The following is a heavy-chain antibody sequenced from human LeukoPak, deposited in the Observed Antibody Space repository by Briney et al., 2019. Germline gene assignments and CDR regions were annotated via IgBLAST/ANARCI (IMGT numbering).Heavy chain of an antibody. J-gene: IGHJ4*02. CDR3: ARGGPALFDY. V-gene: IGHV4-61*02. Sequence: PSETLSLTCTDSGGSISSGSYYWSWIRQPAGKGLEWIGRIYTSGSTNYNPSLKSRVTISVDTSKNQFSLKLSSVTAADTAVYYCARGGPALFDYWGQGTLVTVSS. CDR1: GGSISSGSYY. CDR2: IYTSGST. D-gene: IGHD6-25*01.